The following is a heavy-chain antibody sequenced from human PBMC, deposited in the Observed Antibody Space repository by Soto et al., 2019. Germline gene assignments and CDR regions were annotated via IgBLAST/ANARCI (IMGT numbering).Heavy chain of an antibody. V-gene: IGHV3-64D*06. CDR2: ISSNGGST. J-gene: IGHJ4*02. CDR1: GFTFSSYA. Sequence: PGGSLRLSCSASGFTFSSYAMHWVRQAPGKGLEYVSAISSNGGSTYYADSVKGRFTISRDNSKNTLYLQMSSLRAEDTAVYYGVKETVLGAYCGGDCYSPFDYWGQGTLVTVSS. D-gene: IGHD2-21*02. CDR3: VKETVLGAYCGGDCYSPFDY.